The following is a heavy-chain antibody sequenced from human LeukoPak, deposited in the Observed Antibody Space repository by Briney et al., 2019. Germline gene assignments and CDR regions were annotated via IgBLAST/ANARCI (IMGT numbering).Heavy chain of an antibody. D-gene: IGHD7-27*01. V-gene: IGHV4-34*01. CDR3: ARLAPYWGNDY. CDR2: INHSGST. J-gene: IGHJ4*02. CDR1: GTSISGYY. Sequence: PSETLSLTCTVSGTSISGYYWSWIRQPPGKGLEWIGEINHSGSTNYNPSLKSRVTISVDTSKNQFSLKLSSVTAADTAVYYCARLAPYWGNDYWGQGTLVTVSS.